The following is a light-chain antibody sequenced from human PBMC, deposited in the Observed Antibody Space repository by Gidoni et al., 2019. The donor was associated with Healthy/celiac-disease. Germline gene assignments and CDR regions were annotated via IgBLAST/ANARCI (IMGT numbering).Light chain of an antibody. V-gene: IGKV3-11*01. J-gene: IGKJ1*01. CDR1: QSVTNY. CDR3: QQRSNWPRT. Sequence: EIALTQSPSPLSLSPGDRATLPCRASQSVTNYLAWYQQKPGQAPRLLIYDASNRATGIPDRFSGSGSGTDFTLTISSLEPEDFAVYYCQQRSNWPRTFDQGTKVEIK. CDR2: DAS.